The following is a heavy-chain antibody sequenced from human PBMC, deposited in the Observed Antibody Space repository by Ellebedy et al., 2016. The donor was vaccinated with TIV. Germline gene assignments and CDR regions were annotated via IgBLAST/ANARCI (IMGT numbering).Heavy chain of an antibody. CDR1: GASFYPNA. J-gene: IGHJ4*02. V-gene: IGHV4-34*01. Sequence: SQTLSLTCAVYGASFYPNAWSWIRQAPGKGLEWIGEINDSANTKYNPSLKSRVTMSLDTSKRQVSLKLSSVTAADTAVYYCARDFERRIPAAGGMFYFDFWGQGALVTVAS. CDR2: INDSANT. CDR3: ARDFERRIPAAGGMFYFDF. D-gene: IGHD6-13*01.